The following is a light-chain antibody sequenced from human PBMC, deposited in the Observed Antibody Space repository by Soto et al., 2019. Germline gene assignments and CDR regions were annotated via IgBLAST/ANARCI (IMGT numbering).Light chain of an antibody. CDR3: CSYAGSYTFL. V-gene: IGLV2-11*01. Sequence: QSALTQPRSVSGSPGQSVTISCTGTSSDVGGYNYVSWYQQHPGKAPTLIIYDVSKRPSGVPDRLSGSKSGNTASLTISGLQAEDEADYYCCSYAGSYTFLFGTGTKVTVL. CDR2: DVS. CDR1: SSDVGGYNY. J-gene: IGLJ1*01.